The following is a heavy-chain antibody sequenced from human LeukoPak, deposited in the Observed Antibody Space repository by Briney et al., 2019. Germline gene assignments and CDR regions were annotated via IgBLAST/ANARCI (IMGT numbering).Heavy chain of an antibody. CDR3: ARAHHNYYGGCYDH. J-gene: IGHJ4*02. V-gene: IGHV3-48*03. CDR2: ISSSGSTI. Sequence: GGSLRLSCAASGFTFSSYEMNWVRQAPGKGLEWVSYISSSGSTIYYADSVKGRFTISRDNAKNTLYLQMNSLRAEDTAVYYCARAHHNYYGGCYDHWGRGTLVTVSS. D-gene: IGHD4-23*01. CDR1: GFTFSSYE.